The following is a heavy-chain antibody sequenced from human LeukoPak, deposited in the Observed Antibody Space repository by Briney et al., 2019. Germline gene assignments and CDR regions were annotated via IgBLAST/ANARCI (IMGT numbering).Heavy chain of an antibody. CDR1: GYSISSGYY. CDR3: ARDEIAAAGGFDY. D-gene: IGHD6-13*01. CDR2: IYHRGST. J-gene: IGHJ4*02. Sequence: SETLSPTCTVSGYSISSGYYWGWIRQPPGKGLEWIGSIYHRGSTYYNPSLKSRVTISVDTSKNQFSLKLSSVTAADTAVYYCARDEIAAAGGFDYWGQGTLVTVSS. V-gene: IGHV4-38-2*02.